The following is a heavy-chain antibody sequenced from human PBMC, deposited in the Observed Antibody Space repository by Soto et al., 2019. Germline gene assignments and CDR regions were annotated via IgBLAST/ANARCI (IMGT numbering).Heavy chain of an antibody. J-gene: IGHJ6*02. CDR3: ARRPSDYDFWSGYEDV. V-gene: IGHV5-10-1*01. CDR1: GYSFTSYW. CDR2: IDPSDSYT. D-gene: IGHD3-3*01. Sequence: GESLKISCKGSGYSFTSYWISWSRQMPGKGLEWMGRIDPSDSYTNYSPSFQCHVTISADKSISTAYLQWSSLKASDTAMYYCARRPSDYDFWSGYEDVWGQGTKVTVSS.